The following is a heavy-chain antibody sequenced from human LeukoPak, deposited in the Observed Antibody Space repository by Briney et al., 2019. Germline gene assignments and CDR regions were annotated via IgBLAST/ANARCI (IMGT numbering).Heavy chain of an antibody. Sequence: SETLSLICAVYGGSFSGYYWSWIRQPPGKGLEWIGYIYYSGSTNYNPSLKSRVTISVDTSKNQFSLKLSSVTAADTAVYYCARGYYCDSSGSEYYYYGMDVWGQGTTVTGSS. D-gene: IGHD3-22*01. J-gene: IGHJ6*02. CDR1: GGSFSGYY. V-gene: IGHV4-59*01. CDR2: IYYSGST. CDR3: ARGYYCDSSGSEYYYYGMDV.